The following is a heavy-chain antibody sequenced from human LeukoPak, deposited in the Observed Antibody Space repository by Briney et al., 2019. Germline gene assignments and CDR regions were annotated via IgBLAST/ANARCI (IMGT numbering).Heavy chain of an antibody. CDR2: INTNTGNP. Sequence: ASVKVSCKASGYTFTSYDINWVRQAPGQGLEWMGWINTNTGNPTYAQGFTGRFVFSLDTSVSTAYLQISSLKAEDTAVYYCARDLAPYYYDSSGYSDYWGQGTLVTVSS. J-gene: IGHJ4*02. V-gene: IGHV7-4-1*02. CDR1: GYTFTSYD. CDR3: ARDLAPYYYDSSGYSDY. D-gene: IGHD3-22*01.